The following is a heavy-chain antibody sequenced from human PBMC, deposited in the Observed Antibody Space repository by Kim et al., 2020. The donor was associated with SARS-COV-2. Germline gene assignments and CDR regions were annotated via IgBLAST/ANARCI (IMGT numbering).Heavy chain of an antibody. CDR3: ARDTGSYSSGWYSPFFDY. D-gene: IGHD6-19*01. Sequence: ASVKVSCKASGYTFTSYGISWVRQAPGQGLEWMGWISAYNGNTNYAQKLQGRVTMTTDTSTSTAYMELRSLRSDDTAVYYCARDTGSYSSGWYSPFFDYWGQGTLVTVSS. CDR2: ISAYNGNT. V-gene: IGHV1-18*04. CDR1: GYTFTSYG. J-gene: IGHJ4*02.